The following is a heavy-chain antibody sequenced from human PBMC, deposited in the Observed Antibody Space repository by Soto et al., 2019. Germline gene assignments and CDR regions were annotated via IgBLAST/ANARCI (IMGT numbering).Heavy chain of an antibody. J-gene: IGHJ6*03. CDR1: GASIGNYY. CDR3: ARLIPEDYYYYMDV. Sequence: TSETLSLTCTVSGASIGNYYWSWIRQPPGKGLEWIGYIYYSGSTNYNPSLNSRVTISVDTSKNQFSLKLSSVTAADTAVYYCARLIPEDYYYYMDVWGKGTTVTVSS. V-gene: IGHV4-59*01. CDR2: IYYSGST.